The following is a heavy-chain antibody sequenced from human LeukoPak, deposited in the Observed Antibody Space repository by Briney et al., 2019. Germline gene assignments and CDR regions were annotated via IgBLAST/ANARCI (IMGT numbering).Heavy chain of an antibody. J-gene: IGHJ6*03. D-gene: IGHD3-22*01. CDR1: GDSVSSNSAA. Sequence: SQTLSLTCAISGDSVSSNSAAWNWIRQSPSRGLEWLGRTYYRSKWYNDYAVSVKSRITINPDTSKNQFSLQLNSVTPEDTAVYYCARDWKATYYYDSSGYYHYYYYMDVWGKGTTVTISS. V-gene: IGHV6-1*01. CDR2: TYYRSKWYN. CDR3: ARDWKATYYYDSSGYYHYYYYMDV.